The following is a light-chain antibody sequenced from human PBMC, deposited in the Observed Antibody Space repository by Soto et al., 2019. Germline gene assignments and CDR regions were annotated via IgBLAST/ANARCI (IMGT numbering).Light chain of an antibody. CDR1: TSDVGGFDS. V-gene: IGLV2-14*01. CDR3: SSYTTSTTWL. Sequence: QSVLTQPASVSGSPGQSITISCTATTSDVGGFDSFSWYQQHPGTAPRVIIYEVSNRPSGVSYRFSGSKSANTASLTISVLQADDEADYYCSSYTTSTTWLFGGGTKLTVL. CDR2: EVS. J-gene: IGLJ3*02.